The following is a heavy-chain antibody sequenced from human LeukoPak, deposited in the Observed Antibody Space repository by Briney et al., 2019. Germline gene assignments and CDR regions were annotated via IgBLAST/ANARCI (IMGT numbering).Heavy chain of an antibody. D-gene: IGHD1-20*01. CDR3: AATRYDWNDPDYYFDY. J-gene: IGHJ4*02. CDR1: GGSFSGYY. CDR2: IYYSGST. Sequence: PSETLSLTCAVYGGSFSGYYWSWIRQPPGKGLEGIGYIYYSGSTDYGPSLKSRVTISVDTSKSQFSLKLSSATAADTAVYYCAATRYDWNDPDYYFDYWGQGTLVTVSS. V-gene: IGHV4-59*08.